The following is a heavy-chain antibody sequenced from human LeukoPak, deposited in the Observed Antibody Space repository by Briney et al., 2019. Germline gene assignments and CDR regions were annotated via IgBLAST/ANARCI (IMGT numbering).Heavy chain of an antibody. J-gene: IGHJ6*02. V-gene: IGHV4-59*08. CDR3: ARLSSTLYYSMGV. CDR2: IQNSAIYRAKI. Sequence: SETLSLTCAVSGGSISSFYWTWIRQPPGKGLEWVGYIQNSAIYRAKIKSSPSLQSRVSLSIDTSKNQVSLTVNSVTAADTAVYYFARLSSTLYYSMGVWGPGTAVTVSS. CDR1: GGSISSFY. D-gene: IGHD5/OR15-5a*01.